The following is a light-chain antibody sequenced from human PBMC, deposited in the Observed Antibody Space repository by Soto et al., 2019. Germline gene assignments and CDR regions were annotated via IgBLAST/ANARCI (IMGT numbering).Light chain of an antibody. CDR1: QSISTS. V-gene: IGKV1-5*01. CDR2: DAS. Sequence: DIQMTQSPSTLSASVGDRVTITCRASQSISTSLAWYQQKPGKAPKFLIYDASSLQSGVPSRFSGSGSGTEFTLTISSLQPDDSAVYYCQQRHMWPITFGQGTRLEIK. J-gene: IGKJ5*01. CDR3: QQRHMWPIT.